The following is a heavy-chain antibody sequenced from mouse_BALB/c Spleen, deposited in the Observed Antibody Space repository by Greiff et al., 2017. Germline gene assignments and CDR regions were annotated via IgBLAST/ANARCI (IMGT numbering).Heavy chain of an antibody. CDR2: IDPYNGRT. D-gene: IGHD1-1*01. V-gene: IGHV1-69*02. J-gene: IGHJ2*01. Sequence: QVQLQQSGAELVKPGASVKLSCKASGYTFTSYCMHWVKQRHGQGLEWIGDIDPYNGRTNYNQKFKGKATLTVDKSSSTAYMQLSSLTSEDSAVYYCARAYCGSSLYFDDWGQGTTLTVSS. CDR1: GYTFTSYC. CDR3: ARAYCGSSLYFDD.